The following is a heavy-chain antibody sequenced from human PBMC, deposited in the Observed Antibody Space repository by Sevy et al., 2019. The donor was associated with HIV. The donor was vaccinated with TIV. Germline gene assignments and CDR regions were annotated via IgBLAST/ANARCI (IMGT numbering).Heavy chain of an antibody. J-gene: IGHJ3*02. CDR3: AREDDFGSGMGAFDI. V-gene: IGHV1-2*04. CDR2: INPNSGGT. D-gene: IGHD3-3*01. Sequence: ASVKVSCKASGYTFTGYYMHWVRQAPGQGLEWMGWINPNSGGTNYAQKFQGWVTMTRETSISTAYMELSRLRSDDTAVYYCAREDDFGSGMGAFDIWGQGTMVTVSS. CDR1: GYTFTGYY.